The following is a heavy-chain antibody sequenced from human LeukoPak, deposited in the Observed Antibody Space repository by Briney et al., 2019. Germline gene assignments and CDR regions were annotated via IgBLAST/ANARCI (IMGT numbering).Heavy chain of an antibody. CDR3: ARGNWNDLDLEY. CDR2: TYYRSKWYN. Sequence: SQTLSLTFAISGDRVSSNSAAWNWIRQSPSRGLEWLGRTYYRSKWYNDYAVSVKSRISINPDTSKNQFSLQLNSVTPEDTAVYYCARGNWNDLDLEYWDQGTLVTVSS. J-gene: IGHJ4*02. V-gene: IGHV6-1*01. CDR1: GDRVSSNSAA. D-gene: IGHD1-1*01.